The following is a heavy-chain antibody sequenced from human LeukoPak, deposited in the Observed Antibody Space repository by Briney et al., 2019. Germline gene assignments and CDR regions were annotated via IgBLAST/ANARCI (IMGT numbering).Heavy chain of an antibody. V-gene: IGHV3-74*01. Sequence: QPGGSLRLSCGVSGFTFSNYWMHWVRQAPGKGLVWVSRINSDGINTSYADSVKGRFTISRDNAKNSLYLQMNNLRAEDTAVYYCARRLDYWGQGTLVTVSS. CDR1: GFTFSNYW. J-gene: IGHJ4*02. CDR3: ARRLDY. CDR2: INSDGINT.